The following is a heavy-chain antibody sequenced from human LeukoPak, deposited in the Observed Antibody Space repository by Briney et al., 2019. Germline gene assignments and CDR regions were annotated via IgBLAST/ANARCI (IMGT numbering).Heavy chain of an antibody. D-gene: IGHD5-24*01. J-gene: IGHJ3*02. V-gene: IGHV4-30-4*01. CDR3: ARGGGWLQFWAFDI. Sequence: SETLSLACTVSGGSISSGDYYWSWIRQPPGKGLEWIGCIYYSGSTYYNPSLKSRATISVDTSKNQFSLKLSSVTAADTAVYYCARGGGWLQFWAFDIWGQGTMVTVSS. CDR1: GGSISSGDYY. CDR2: IYYSGST.